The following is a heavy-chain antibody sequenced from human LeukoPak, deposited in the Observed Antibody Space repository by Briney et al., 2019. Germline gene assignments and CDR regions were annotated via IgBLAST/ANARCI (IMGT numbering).Heavy chain of an antibody. CDR2: IYRGGTT. CDR1: GFAVSSNY. CDR3: ARGGFLGGRPFDI. D-gene: IGHD3-3*01. Sequence: GGSVRLSCAVSGFAVSSNYMSWVRQAPGKGLEWVSVIYRGGTTYYADSVKGRFIISIDNSKNTLYLQMISLRAEDTAVYYCARGGFLGGRPFDIWGQGTMVTVSS. J-gene: IGHJ3*02. V-gene: IGHV3-66*01.